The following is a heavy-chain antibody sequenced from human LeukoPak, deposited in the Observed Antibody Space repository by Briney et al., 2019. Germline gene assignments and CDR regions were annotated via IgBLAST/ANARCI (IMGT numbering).Heavy chain of an antibody. CDR1: GFTVSSYG. V-gene: IGHV3-30*18. D-gene: IGHD1-26*01. Sequence: PGGSLRFSCAASGFTVSSYGMHWVRQAPGKGLEWVAVISYDGSNKYYADSVKGRFTISRDNSKNTLYLQMNSLRAEDTAVYYCAKELLLVWGQGTTVTVSS. J-gene: IGHJ6*02. CDR2: ISYDGSNK. CDR3: AKELLLV.